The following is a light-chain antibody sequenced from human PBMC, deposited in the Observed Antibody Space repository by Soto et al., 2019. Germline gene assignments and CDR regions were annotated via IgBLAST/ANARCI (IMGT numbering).Light chain of an antibody. V-gene: IGKV3-20*01. CDR2: AAS. CDR3: QQYDDWLRLT. J-gene: IGKJ4*01. Sequence: EMVLTQSPGTLSLSPGARATLSCRASQSVSSNYLAWYQQKPGQAPRLLIYAASSRATGIPDRFSGSGSGTEFNLTISSLQSEDFAVYFCQQYDDWLRLTFGGGTKVHIK. CDR1: QSVSSNY.